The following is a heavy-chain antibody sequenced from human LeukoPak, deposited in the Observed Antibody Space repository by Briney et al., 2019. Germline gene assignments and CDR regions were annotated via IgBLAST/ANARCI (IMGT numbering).Heavy chain of an antibody. CDR1: GGTFSSYA. D-gene: IGHD3-10*01. Sequence: GASVKVSCKASGGTFSSYAISWVRQAPGQGPEWMGGIIPIFGTANYAQKFQGRVTITADESTSTADMELSSLRPEDTAVYYCARAWYYYGSGSYDRFDPWGQGTLVTVSS. CDR3: ARAWYYYGSGSYDRFDP. CDR2: IIPIFGTA. V-gene: IGHV1-69*13. J-gene: IGHJ5*02.